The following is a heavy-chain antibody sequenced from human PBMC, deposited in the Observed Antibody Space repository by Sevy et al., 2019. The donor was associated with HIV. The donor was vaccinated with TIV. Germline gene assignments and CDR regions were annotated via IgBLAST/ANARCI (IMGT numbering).Heavy chain of an antibody. CDR3: ATHAGIAAAGRVFDY. Sequence: GGSLRLSCAASGFTFSDHYMEWVRQAPGKGLEWVGRIRNKADSYTTEYAASVKGRFTISRDVSKNSLYLLMNSLKTEETAVYYCATHAGIAAAGRVFDYWGQGTLVTVSS. CDR2: IRNKADSYTT. J-gene: IGHJ4*02. CDR1: GFTFSDHY. D-gene: IGHD6-13*01. V-gene: IGHV3-72*01.